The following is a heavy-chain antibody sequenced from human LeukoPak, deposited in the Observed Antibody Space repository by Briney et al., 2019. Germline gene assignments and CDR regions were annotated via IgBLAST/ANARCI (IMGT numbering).Heavy chain of an antibody. CDR2: IIPIFGTA. CDR1: RGTFSSYA. Sequence: GASVKVSCTASRGTFSSYAISWVRQAPGQGLEWMGGIIPIFGTANYAQKFQGRVTIIADESTSTAYMELSSLRSEDTAVYYCARHKTMVRGGGDYNFDYWGQGTLVTVSS. J-gene: IGHJ4*02. CDR3: ARHKTMVRGGGDYNFDY. D-gene: IGHD3-10*01. V-gene: IGHV1-69*13.